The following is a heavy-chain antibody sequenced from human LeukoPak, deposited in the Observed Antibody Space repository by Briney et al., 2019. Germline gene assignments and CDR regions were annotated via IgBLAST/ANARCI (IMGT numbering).Heavy chain of an antibody. CDR1: GGSFSGYY. V-gene: IGHV4-34*01. CDR3: ARGLGRWILTGYYPLYFDY. CDR2: INHSGST. J-gene: IGHJ4*02. D-gene: IGHD3-9*01. Sequence: SETLSLTCAVYGGSFSGYYWSWIRQPPGKGLEWIGEINHSGSTNYNPSLKSRVTISVDTSKNQFSLKLSSVTAADTAVYYCARGLGRWILTGYYPLYFDYWGQGTLVTVSS.